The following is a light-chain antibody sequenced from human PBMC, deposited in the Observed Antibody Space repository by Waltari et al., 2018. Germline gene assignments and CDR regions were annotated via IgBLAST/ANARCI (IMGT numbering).Light chain of an antibody. CDR2: EVS. CDR1: SSDVGRYNL. Sequence: QSALTQPASVSGSPGQSITISCTGTSSDVGRYNLVSWYQQHPGKAPNLMIYEVSKRPAGVSNLFSGSKSVNTASLTISGLQAEDESDYYCCSYAGSSTHVVFGGGTKLTVL. CDR3: CSYAGSSTHVV. V-gene: IGLV2-23*02. J-gene: IGLJ2*01.